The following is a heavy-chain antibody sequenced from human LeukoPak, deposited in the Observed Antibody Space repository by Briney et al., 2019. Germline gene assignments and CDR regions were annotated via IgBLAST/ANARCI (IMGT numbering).Heavy chain of an antibody. CDR3: ARGIPAAMDEDIVATNFDY. Sequence: SETLSLTCTVSGGSISSYYWSWIRQPPGKGLEWIGYIYYSGSTNYNPSLKSRVTISVDTSKNQFSLKLSSVTAADTAVYYCARGIPAAMDEDIVATNFDYWGQGTLVTVSS. D-gene: IGHD5-12*01. CDR2: IYYSGST. CDR1: GGSISSYY. V-gene: IGHV4-59*01. J-gene: IGHJ4*02.